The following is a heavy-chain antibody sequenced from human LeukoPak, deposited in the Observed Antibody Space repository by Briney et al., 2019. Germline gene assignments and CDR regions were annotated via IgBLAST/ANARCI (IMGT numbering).Heavy chain of an antibody. D-gene: IGHD3-10*01. Sequence: GASVKVSCKASGGTFSSYAISWVRQAPGQGLEWMGGIIPIFGTANYAQKFQGRVTITADESTSTAYMELSSLRSEDTAVYYCARADLLWFGELVTWFDPWGQGTLVTVSS. CDR2: IIPIFGTA. CDR3: ARADLLWFGELVTWFDP. CDR1: GGTFSSYA. V-gene: IGHV1-69*01. J-gene: IGHJ5*02.